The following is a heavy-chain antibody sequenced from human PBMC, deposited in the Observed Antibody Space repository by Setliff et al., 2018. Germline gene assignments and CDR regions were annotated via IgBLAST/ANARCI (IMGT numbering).Heavy chain of an antibody. J-gene: IGHJ4*02. D-gene: IGHD5-18*01. V-gene: IGHV1-18*01. CDR3: ARAPSVELVTIRTNSWFTY. CDR1: GYTFRNYA. CDR2: ISVYNGDT. Sequence: ASVKVSCKASGYTFRNYAFAWVRQAPGQGLEWVGWISVYNGDTNYAQKFQGRVTLTTDTSTSTAYMELRRLTSDDSAFYYWARAPSVELVTIRTNSWFTYWGQGTQVTVSS.